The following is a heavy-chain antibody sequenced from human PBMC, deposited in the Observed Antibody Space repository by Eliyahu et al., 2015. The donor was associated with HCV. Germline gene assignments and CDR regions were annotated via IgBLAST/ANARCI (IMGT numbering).Heavy chain of an antibody. V-gene: IGHV3-23*01. Sequence: EVQLLESGGGLVQPGGSLRLSCAASGXTFXSXAMXWVRXAPGKGLEGVSAISGSGXSTYYADSVKGRFTISRDNSKNTLYLQMNSLRAEDTAVYYCANSVGGLGNERYYYYGMDVWGQGTTVTVSS. D-gene: IGHD1-1*01. J-gene: IGHJ6*02. CDR1: GXTFXSXA. CDR2: ISGSGXST. CDR3: ANSVGGLGNERYYYYGMDV.